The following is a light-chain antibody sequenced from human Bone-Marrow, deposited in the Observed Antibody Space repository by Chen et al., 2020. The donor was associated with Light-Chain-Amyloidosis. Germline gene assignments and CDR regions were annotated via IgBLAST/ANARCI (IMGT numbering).Light chain of an antibody. CDR2: EDD. V-gene: IGLV6-57*01. Sequence: NLMLTQPHSVSLSPGKTVFISCTCSSGSTATNYVQWYQQRPGSSPTTVIYEDDQRPSGVPDLFSCSIDRSSNSASLTISGRKPEDEDDYYCQSYQGSSQGVFGGGTKLTVL. CDR3: QSYQGSSQGV. CDR1: SGSTATNY. J-gene: IGLJ3*02.